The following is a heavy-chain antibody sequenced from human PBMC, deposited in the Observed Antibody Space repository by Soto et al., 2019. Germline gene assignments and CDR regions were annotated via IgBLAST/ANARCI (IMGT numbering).Heavy chain of an antibody. J-gene: IGHJ4*02. Sequence: AVGSLRLSCAASGFTFGDFAMTWVRQAPGKGLEWVGFIRSKPYGGTTEYAASVKDRFTISRDDSKSIAYLQMNSLKTEDTAVYYCAREFSGSYPDYWGQGTLVTVSS. D-gene: IGHD1-26*01. CDR1: GFTFGDFA. V-gene: IGHV3-49*04. CDR2: IRSKPYGGTT. CDR3: AREFSGSYPDY.